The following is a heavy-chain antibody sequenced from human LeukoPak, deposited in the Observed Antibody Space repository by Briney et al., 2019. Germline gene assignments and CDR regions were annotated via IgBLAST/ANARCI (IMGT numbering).Heavy chain of an antibody. J-gene: IGHJ6*02. D-gene: IGHD4-17*01. CDR1: GGSISSGGYS. V-gene: IGHV4-30-2*01. Sequence: PSETLSLTCAVSGGSISSGGYSWSWIRQPPGKGLEWIGYIYHSGSTYYNPSIKSRVTISVDRSKNQFSLKLSSVTAADTAVYYCAKTTVTSGVYYGMDVWGQGTTVTVSS. CDR2: IYHSGST. CDR3: AKTTVTSGVYYGMDV.